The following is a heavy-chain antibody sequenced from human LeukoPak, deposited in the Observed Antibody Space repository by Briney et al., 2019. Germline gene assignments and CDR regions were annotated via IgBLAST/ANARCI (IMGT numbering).Heavy chain of an antibody. V-gene: IGHV4-34*01. Sequence: KPSETLSLTCAVYGGSFSVNYWRWIRQPPGKGLEWIGEINDSGSTSYNPSLKSRVTISGDASKNQLSLKLSSVTAADTAEYYCARRPVAAGRSVRYFDYWGQGTLVTVSS. D-gene: IGHD6-19*01. CDR3: ARRPVAAGRSVRYFDY. CDR1: GGSFSVNY. CDR2: INDSGST. J-gene: IGHJ4*02.